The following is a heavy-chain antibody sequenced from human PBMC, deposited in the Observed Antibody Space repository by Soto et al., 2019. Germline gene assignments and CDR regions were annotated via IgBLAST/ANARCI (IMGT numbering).Heavy chain of an antibody. V-gene: IGHV4-61*08. CDR2: ISNSGNT. D-gene: IGHD5-12*01. CDR3: AREINRDGYDFGSGAMGV. J-gene: IGHJ6*02. Sequence: SETLSLTCTVSGGSGRSDGYYWSWIRQPPGKGLEWIGFISNSGNTKFNPSLKSRVTISLDTSKNQFSLRLTSVTAADTAVYYCAREINRDGYDFGSGAMGVWGQGTTVTVSS. CDR1: GGSGRSDGYY.